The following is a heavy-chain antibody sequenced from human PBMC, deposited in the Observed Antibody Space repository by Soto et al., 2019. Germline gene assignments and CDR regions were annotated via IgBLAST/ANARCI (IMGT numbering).Heavy chain of an antibody. CDR1: GYTFTDYY. CDR2: IKPNSGGT. CDR3: ARKLELRGSYYYYYDMDV. V-gene: IGHV1-2*02. Sequence: ASVKVSCKASGYTFTDYYMHWVRQAPGQGLEWMGWIKPNSGGTNYAQKFQGRVTMTRDTSISTAYMELSRLRSDDTAVYYCARKLELRGSYYYYYDMDVWGQGTTVTVSS. D-gene: IGHD1-7*01. J-gene: IGHJ6*02.